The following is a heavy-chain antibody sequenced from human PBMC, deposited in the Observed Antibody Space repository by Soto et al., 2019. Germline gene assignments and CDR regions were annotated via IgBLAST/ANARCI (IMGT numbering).Heavy chain of an antibody. Sequence: QVQLVESGGGVVQPGRSLRLSCAASGFTFSNYAIHWVRQAPGKVLEWVAVISYDGSNKYYADSVKGRFTISRDNSKNTLYLQMNSLRAEDTAVYYCAKDGSGCSGGSCYPYYYYYGMDVWGQGTTVTVSS. CDR1: GFTFSNYA. D-gene: IGHD2-15*01. V-gene: IGHV3-30*18. J-gene: IGHJ6*02. CDR2: ISYDGSNK. CDR3: AKDGSGCSGGSCYPYYYYYGMDV.